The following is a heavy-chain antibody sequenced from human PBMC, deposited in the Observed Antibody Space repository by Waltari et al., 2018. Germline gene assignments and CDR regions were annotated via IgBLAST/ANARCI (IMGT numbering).Heavy chain of an antibody. V-gene: IGHV1-2*06. CDR2: INPNSGGT. CDR3: ARVLSWVGYFEH. CDR1: GYTFTGYY. D-gene: IGHD1-26*01. Sequence: QVQLVQSGAEVKKPGASVKVSCKASGYTFTGYYMHWVRQAPGQGLEWMGRINPNSGGTKYAQKFQGRVTMTRNTAISTAYMELGRLRSDDTAVYYCARVLSWVGYFEHWGQGTLVTVSS. J-gene: IGHJ1*01.